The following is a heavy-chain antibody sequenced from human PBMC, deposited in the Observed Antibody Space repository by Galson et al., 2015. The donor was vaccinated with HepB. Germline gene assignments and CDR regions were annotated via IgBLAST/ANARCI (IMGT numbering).Heavy chain of an antibody. CDR2: IWFDGSKD. Sequence: SLRLSCAASGFSVRDNYMNWVRQAPGKGLEWVALIWFDGSKDHYADSVKGRFTISRDNSKNTLYLQMNSLRAEDTAVYYCAKGASITYPYDFDYWGQGTLCTVSS. CDR1: GFSVRDNY. CDR3: AKGASITYPYDFDY. D-gene: IGHD3-10*01. J-gene: IGHJ4*02. V-gene: IGHV3-33*06.